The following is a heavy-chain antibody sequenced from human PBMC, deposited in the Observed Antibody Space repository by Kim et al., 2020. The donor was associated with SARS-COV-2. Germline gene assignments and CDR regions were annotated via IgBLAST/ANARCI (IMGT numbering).Heavy chain of an antibody. D-gene: IGHD1-7*01. CDR3: ARAEVVPAATSITGTINWFDP. CDR1: GGSFSGYY. V-gene: IGHV4-34*01. CDR2: INHSGST. J-gene: IGHJ5*02. Sequence: SETLSLTCAVYGGSFSGYYWSWIRQPPGKGLEWIGEINHSGSTNYNPSLKSRVTISVDTSKNQFSLKLSSVTAADTAVYYCARAEVVPAATSITGTINWFDPWGQGTLVTVSS.